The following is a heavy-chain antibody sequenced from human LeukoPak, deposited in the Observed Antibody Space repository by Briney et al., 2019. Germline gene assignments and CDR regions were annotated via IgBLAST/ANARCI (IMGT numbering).Heavy chain of an antibody. V-gene: IGHV1-18*01. Sequence: ASVKVSCKASGYTFTSYGISWVRQAPGQGLEWMGWISAYNGNTNYAQKLQGRVTMTTDTSTSTAYMELRSLRSDDTAVYYCARDYVSAAGPTKVDYWGQGTLVTVSS. CDR2: ISAYNGNT. CDR1: GYTFTSYG. J-gene: IGHJ4*02. CDR3: ARDYVSAAGPTKVDY. D-gene: IGHD6-13*01.